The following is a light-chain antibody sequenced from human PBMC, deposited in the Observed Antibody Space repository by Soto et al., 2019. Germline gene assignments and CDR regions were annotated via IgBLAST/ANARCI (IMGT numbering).Light chain of an antibody. Sequence: DIQMTQSPSTLSASVGDRVTITCRASQSISSWLAWYQQKPGKAPKLLIYDASSLESGVPSRFSGRGSGTECTLPISSLQPDDFATYYCQQYNSYPMYTFGQGTKLEIK. J-gene: IGKJ2*01. CDR1: QSISSW. CDR3: QQYNSYPMYT. V-gene: IGKV1-5*01. CDR2: DAS.